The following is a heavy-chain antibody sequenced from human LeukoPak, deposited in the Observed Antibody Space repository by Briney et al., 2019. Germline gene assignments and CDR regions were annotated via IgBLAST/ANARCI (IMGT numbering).Heavy chain of an antibody. V-gene: IGHV3-7*03. J-gene: IGHJ3*02. CDR3: ARASRTYYDFWSGVDAFDI. CDR1: GFTFNNYW. CDR2: IKQDGSEK. Sequence: PGGSLRLSCAASGFTFNNYWMNWVRQAPGKGLEWVANIKQDGSEKYYVDSVKGRFTISRDNAKNSLYLQMNSLRAEDTALYYCARASRTYYDFWSGVDAFDIWGQGTMVTVSS. D-gene: IGHD3-3*01.